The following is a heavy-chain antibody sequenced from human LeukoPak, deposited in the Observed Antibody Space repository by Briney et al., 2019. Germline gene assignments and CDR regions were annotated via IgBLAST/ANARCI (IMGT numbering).Heavy chain of an antibody. Sequence: SETLSLTCTVSGGSISSYYWSWIRQPPGKGLEWIGHIYYSGSTNYNPSLKSRVTISVDTSKKQFSLKLRSVTAADTAVYYCARVSGYDWESFYDYWGQGTLVTVSS. CDR2: IYYSGST. CDR1: GGSISSYY. J-gene: IGHJ4*02. CDR3: ARVSGYDWESFYDY. V-gene: IGHV4-59*01. D-gene: IGHD5-12*01.